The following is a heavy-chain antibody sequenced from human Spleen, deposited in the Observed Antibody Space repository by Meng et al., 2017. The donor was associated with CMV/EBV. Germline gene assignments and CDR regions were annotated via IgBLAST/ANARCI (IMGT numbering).Heavy chain of an antibody. V-gene: IGHV1-2*02. J-gene: IGHJ4*02. CDR2: INANNGAT. Sequence: ASVKVSCKASGYTFTGYYIHWVRQPPGQGLEWMGWINANNGATHYAQNFQGRLTVTRDTSISTAYMDLNRLRSDDTAAYYCASTPITARPYQFDYWGQGTLVTVSS. D-gene: IGHD6-6*01. CDR3: ASTPITARPYQFDY. CDR1: GYTFTGYY.